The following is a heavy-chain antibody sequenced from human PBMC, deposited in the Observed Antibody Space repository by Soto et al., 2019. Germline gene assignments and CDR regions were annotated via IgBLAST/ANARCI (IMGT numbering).Heavy chain of an antibody. D-gene: IGHD6-19*01. CDR3: ANMGLAVDASAFDI. Sequence: ASVKVSCKASGGTFSNYAISWVRQAPGQGLEWMGRIIPFFGTANYAQKFQGRVTITADESTSTAYMELSSLRSEDTAVYYCANMGLAVDASAFDIWGQGTMV. V-gene: IGHV1-69*13. CDR1: GGTFSNYA. J-gene: IGHJ3*02. CDR2: IIPFFGTA.